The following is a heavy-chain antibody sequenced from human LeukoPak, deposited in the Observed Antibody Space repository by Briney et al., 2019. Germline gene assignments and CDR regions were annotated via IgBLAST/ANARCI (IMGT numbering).Heavy chain of an antibody. D-gene: IGHD5-24*01. V-gene: IGHV1-3*01. J-gene: IGHJ4*02. CDR3: ARGPGGRRDGYNLDY. CDR1: GYTFTSYA. Sequence: ASVKVSCKASGYTFTSYAMHWVRQAPGQRLEWMGWINAGNGNTKYSQKFQGRVTMTRNTSISTAYMELSSLRSEDTAVYYCARGPGGRRDGYNLDYWGQGTLVTVSS. CDR2: INAGNGNT.